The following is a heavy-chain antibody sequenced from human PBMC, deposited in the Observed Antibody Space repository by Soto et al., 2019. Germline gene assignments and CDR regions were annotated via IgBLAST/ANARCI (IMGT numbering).Heavy chain of an antibody. Sequence: GESLKISCKGSGYSFTSYWIGWVRQMPGKGLEWMGIIYPGDSDTRYSPSFQGQVTISADKSISTAYLQWSSLKASDTAMYYCARHLGDKSPPGYYYYMDVWGKGTTVTVSS. J-gene: IGHJ6*03. CDR1: GYSFTSYW. V-gene: IGHV5-51*01. D-gene: IGHD2-21*01. CDR3: ARHLGDKSPPGYYYYMDV. CDR2: IYPGDSDT.